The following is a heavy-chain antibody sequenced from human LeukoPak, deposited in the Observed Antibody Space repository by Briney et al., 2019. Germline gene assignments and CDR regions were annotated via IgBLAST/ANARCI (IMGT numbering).Heavy chain of an antibody. Sequence: SETLSLTCTVSGGSISSYYWRWLRQPPGKGVEGSGYSYYSGSTNYNPSLKRRGTISVDTCKNQFSLKLSSVTAAATAVYYCASLYRSSYPDYWGQGTLVTVSS. CDR2: SYYSGST. CDR3: ASLYRSSYPDY. D-gene: IGHD6-13*01. J-gene: IGHJ4*02. CDR1: GGSISSYY. V-gene: IGHV4-59*08.